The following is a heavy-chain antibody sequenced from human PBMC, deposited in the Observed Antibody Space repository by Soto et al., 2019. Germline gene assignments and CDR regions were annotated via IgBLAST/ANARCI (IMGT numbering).Heavy chain of an antibody. D-gene: IGHD6-13*01. CDR1: GFTFSRYT. V-gene: IGHV3-21*01. CDR2: ISSSGRYI. CDR3: ARERNPIADYHYYGMDV. J-gene: IGHJ6*04. Sequence: GWSLRLSCAASGFTFSRYTMSWVRQSPGKGLEWVSSISSSGRYIYYAESLKGRITISRDNTENSLSLQMNSLRVDDTAVYFCARERNPIADYHYYGMDVWGEGTTGTVSA.